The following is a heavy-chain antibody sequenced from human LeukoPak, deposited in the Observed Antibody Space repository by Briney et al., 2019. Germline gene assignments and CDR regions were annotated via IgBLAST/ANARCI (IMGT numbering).Heavy chain of an antibody. Sequence: ASVKVSCKASGYTFTSYYMHWVRQAPGQGLEWMGIINPSGGSTSYAQKFQGRVTMTRDMSTSTVYMELSSLRSEDTAVYYCASWAALSHDAFDIWGQGTMVTVSS. D-gene: IGHD3-16*01. V-gene: IGHV1-46*01. J-gene: IGHJ3*02. CDR2: INPSGGST. CDR1: GYTFTSYY. CDR3: ASWAALSHDAFDI.